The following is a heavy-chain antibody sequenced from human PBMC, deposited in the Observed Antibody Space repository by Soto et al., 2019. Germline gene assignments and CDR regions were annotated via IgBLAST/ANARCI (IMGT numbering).Heavy chain of an antibody. J-gene: IGHJ4*02. V-gene: IGHV3-15*07. CDR3: TTDIFVGDYGDFDY. D-gene: IGHD4-17*01. Sequence: GGSLRLSCAASGFTFSNAWMNWVRQAPGKGLEWVGRIKSKTDGGTTDYAAPVKGRFTISRDDSKNTLYLQMNSLKTEDTAVYYCTTDIFVGDYGDFDYWGQGTLVTVSS. CDR2: IKSKTDGGTT. CDR1: GFTFSNAW.